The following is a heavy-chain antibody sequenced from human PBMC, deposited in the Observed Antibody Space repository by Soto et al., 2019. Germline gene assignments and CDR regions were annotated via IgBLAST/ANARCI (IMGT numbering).Heavy chain of an antibody. V-gene: IGHV1-2*02. Sequence: QLVQSGAEEKKPGASVRVSCKTSGPTFIAYYIHWVRQAPGQGLEWMGWIDPKSGGTTYEQKFLGRVTMTRDKSINTAYMDLNRLTSDDTAVYYCARVSVDVPEWGQGTLITVSS. CDR1: GPTFIAYY. D-gene: IGHD5-12*01. CDR2: IDPKSGGT. CDR3: ARVSVDVPE. J-gene: IGHJ4*02.